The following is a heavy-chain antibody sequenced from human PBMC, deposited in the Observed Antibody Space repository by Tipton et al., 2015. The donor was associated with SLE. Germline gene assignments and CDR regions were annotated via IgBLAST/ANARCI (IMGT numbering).Heavy chain of an antibody. CDR3: ASSGSSGYYSGWFDP. D-gene: IGHD3-22*01. J-gene: IGHJ5*02. Sequence: QSGPEVKKPGSSVKVSCKASGGTFSSYAISWVRQAPGQGLEWMGGIIPIFGTANYAQKFQGRVTITADESTSTAYMELSSLRSEDTAVYYCASSGSSGYYSGWFDPWGQGTLVTVSS. CDR2: IIPIFGTA. CDR1: GGTFSSYA. V-gene: IGHV1-69*01.